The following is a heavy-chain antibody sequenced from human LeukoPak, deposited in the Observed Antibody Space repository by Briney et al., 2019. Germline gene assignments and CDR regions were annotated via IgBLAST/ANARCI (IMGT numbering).Heavy chain of an antibody. CDR2: ISYDGSNK. J-gene: IGHJ3*02. D-gene: IGHD4-23*01. CDR1: GFTFSSYA. Sequence: PGGSLRLSCAASGFTFSSYAMHWVRQAPGKGLEWVAVISYDGSNKYYADSVKGRFTISRDNSKNTLYLQMNSLRAEDTAVYYCARDKGENYGGSPFAFDIWGQGTMVTVSS. CDR3: ARDKGENYGGSPFAFDI. V-gene: IGHV3-30*14.